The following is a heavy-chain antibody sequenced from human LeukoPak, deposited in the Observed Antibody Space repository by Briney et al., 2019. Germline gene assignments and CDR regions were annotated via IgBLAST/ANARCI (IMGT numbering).Heavy chain of an antibody. CDR2: FDPEDGET. J-gene: IGHJ6*03. V-gene: IGHV1-24*01. CDR3: ARAMKTYYYDSSGYYTPTHYYYYYMDV. CDR1: GYTLTELS. Sequence: ASVKVSCKVSGYTLTELSMHWVRQAPGKGLEWMGGFDPEDGETIYAQKFQGRVTMTEDTSTDTAYMELSSLRSEDTAVYYCARAMKTYYYDSSGYYTPTHYYYYYMDVWGKGTTVTVSS. D-gene: IGHD3-22*01.